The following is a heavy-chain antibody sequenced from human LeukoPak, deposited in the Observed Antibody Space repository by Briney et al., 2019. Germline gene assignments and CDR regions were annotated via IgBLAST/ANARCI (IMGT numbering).Heavy chain of an antibody. CDR2: ISYDGSNK. CDR1: GFTFSSYG. V-gene: IGHV3-30*18. Sequence: GGSLRLSCAASGFTFSSYGMHWVRQAPGKGLEWVAVISYDGSNKYYADSVEGRFTISRDNSKNTLYLQMNSLRAEDTAVYYCAKELVLGVFDYWGQGTLVTVSS. J-gene: IGHJ4*02. CDR3: AKELVLGVFDY. D-gene: IGHD5/OR15-5a*01.